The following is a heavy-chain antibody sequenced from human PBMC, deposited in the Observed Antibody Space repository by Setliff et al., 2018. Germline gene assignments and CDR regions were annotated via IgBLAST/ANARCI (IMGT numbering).Heavy chain of an antibody. Sequence: SETLSLTCTVSGGSISSGSYYWNWIRQPAEKGLEWIRHIQTIGSTNYNPSLGSRVTISVDTSKNQFSLTLSSVTAADTAVYYCARGERRWLRFSLDYWGQGTLVTVSS. V-gene: IGHV4-61*09. J-gene: IGHJ4*02. CDR2: IQTIGST. CDR1: GGSISSGSYY. D-gene: IGHD5-12*01. CDR3: ARGERRWLRFSLDY.